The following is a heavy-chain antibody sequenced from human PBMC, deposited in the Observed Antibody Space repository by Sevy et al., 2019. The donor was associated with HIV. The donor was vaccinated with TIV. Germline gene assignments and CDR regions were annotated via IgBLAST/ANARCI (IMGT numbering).Heavy chain of an antibody. CDR2: IYSGGST. Sequence: GGSLRLSCAASGFTVSSSYMTWVRQPPGKGLEWVSVIYSGGSTYYADSVKGRFTISRDNSKNTLYLQMNNLRADDTAVYYCARGRGVFGAVATNCFDPWGQGALVTVSS. CDR1: GFTVSSSY. J-gene: IGHJ5*02. D-gene: IGHD3-3*01. CDR3: ARGRGVFGAVATNCFDP. V-gene: IGHV3-53*01.